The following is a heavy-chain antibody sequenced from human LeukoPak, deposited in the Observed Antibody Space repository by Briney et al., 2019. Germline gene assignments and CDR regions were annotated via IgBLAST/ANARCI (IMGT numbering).Heavy chain of an antibody. CDR3: ARGGYYYDSSGYYSSLGY. V-gene: IGHV3-33*01. D-gene: IGHD3-22*01. CDR2: IWYDGSNK. CDR1: GFTFSSYG. Sequence: PGGSLRLFCAASGFTFSSYGMHWVRQAPGKGLEWVAVIWYDGSNKYYADSVKGRFTISRDNSKNTLYLQMNSLRAEDTAVYYCARGGYYYDSSGYYSSLGYWGQGTLVTVSS. J-gene: IGHJ4*02.